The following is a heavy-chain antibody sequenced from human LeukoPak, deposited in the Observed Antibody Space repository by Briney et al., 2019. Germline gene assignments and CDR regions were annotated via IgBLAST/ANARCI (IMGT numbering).Heavy chain of an antibody. CDR2: IYSSGGT. D-gene: IGHD5-18*01. V-gene: IGHV4-59*01. CDR1: GGSISSYY. Sequence: SETLSLTCTVSGGSISSYYWSWIRQPPGKGLEWIGYIYSSGGTNYNPSLKSRVTISIDTSKKQFSLKLRSVKTADTAVYHCARGGYIYGYWGQGILVTVSS. CDR3: ARGGYIYGY. J-gene: IGHJ4*02.